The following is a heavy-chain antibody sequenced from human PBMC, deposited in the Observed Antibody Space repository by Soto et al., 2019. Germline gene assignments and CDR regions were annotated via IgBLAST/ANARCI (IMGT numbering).Heavy chain of an antibody. CDR2: ISSDGLNK. CDR3: AMDLYGGSSRFDY. Sequence: QVQLVESGGGAVQPGRSLRLSCAASGFTFSNNGVHWVRQAPGKGLEWVAVISSDGLNKYYPDSVKGRFTISRDNSKNTLFLQMNSLRVEDTAVYYCAMDLYGGSSRFDYWGQGTLVTVSS. V-gene: IGHV3-30*03. D-gene: IGHD2-15*01. J-gene: IGHJ4*02. CDR1: GFTFSNNG.